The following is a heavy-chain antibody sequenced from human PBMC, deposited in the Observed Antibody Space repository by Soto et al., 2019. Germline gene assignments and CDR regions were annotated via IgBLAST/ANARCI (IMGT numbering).Heavy chain of an antibody. J-gene: IGHJ4*02. D-gene: IGHD4-17*01. V-gene: IGHV4-59*08. CDR1: GGSISSYY. CDR3: ARRYGDCFDY. Sequence: SETLSLTCTVSGGSISSYYWTWIRQPPGKGLEWIGYIFYSGNTNYNPSLKSRVTMSVDTSKSQFSLKLSSVTAADTAVYYCARRYGDCFDYWGQGTLVTVCS. CDR2: IFYSGNT.